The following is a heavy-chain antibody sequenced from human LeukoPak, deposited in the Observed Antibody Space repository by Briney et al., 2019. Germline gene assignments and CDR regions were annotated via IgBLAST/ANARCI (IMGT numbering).Heavy chain of an antibody. CDR1: GFTFGDHG. CDR2: IRRKVSGGTT. V-gene: IGHV3-49*04. CDR3: TRDKDWSYDY. J-gene: IGHJ4*02. Sequence: GGSLRLSCTASGFTFGDHGMGWVRQAPEKGPEWVGFIRRKVSGGTTEYAASVRGRFSISRDDSKSIAYLQMNSLKTEDTAVYYCTRDKDWSYDYWGQGTLVTVSS. D-gene: IGHD3/OR15-3a*01.